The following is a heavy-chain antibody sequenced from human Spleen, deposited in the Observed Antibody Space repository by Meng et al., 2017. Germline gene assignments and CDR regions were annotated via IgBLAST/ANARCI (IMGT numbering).Heavy chain of an antibody. CDR1: GFRVTDAW. CDR3: ATGAAAADH. V-gene: IGHV3-15*01. J-gene: IGHJ4*02. D-gene: IGHD6-13*01. CDR2: INSNSDGGTT. Sequence: PVGSGGGVGRPGGSLGFSFVAAGFRVTDAWMSWVRQAAGKGLGGVGRINSNSDGGTTDYAAPVKGRFTISRDDSKNTLYLQTNSLITEDTAVYFCATGAAAADHWGQGTLVTVSS.